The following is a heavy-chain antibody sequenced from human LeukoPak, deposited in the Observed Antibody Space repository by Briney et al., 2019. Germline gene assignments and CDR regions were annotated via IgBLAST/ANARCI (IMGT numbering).Heavy chain of an antibody. CDR1: GGSISSYY. CDR2: IYYSGST. Sequence: SETLSLTCTVSGGSISSYYWSWLRQPPGKGLEWIGYIYYSGSTNYNPSLKSRVTISVDTSKNQFSLKLSSVTAADTAVYYCARGQHDYSNHYYYYYYMDVWGKGTTVTVSS. V-gene: IGHV4-59*01. J-gene: IGHJ6*03. D-gene: IGHD4-11*01. CDR3: ARGQHDYSNHYYYYYYMDV.